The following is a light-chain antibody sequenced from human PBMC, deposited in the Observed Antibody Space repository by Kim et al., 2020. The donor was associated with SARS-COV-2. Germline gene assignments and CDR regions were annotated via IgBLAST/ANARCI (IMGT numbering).Light chain of an antibody. J-gene: IGLJ3*02. CDR3: QVWDSSSDHWV. CDR2: YDT. Sequence: APGKTARITCGGNGIGGKSVHWYQQKPGQAPILVIYYDTDRPSGIPERFSGSNSGSAATLTISRVEAGDEADYYCQVWDSSSDHWVFGGGTQLTVL. CDR1: GIGGKS. V-gene: IGLV3-21*04.